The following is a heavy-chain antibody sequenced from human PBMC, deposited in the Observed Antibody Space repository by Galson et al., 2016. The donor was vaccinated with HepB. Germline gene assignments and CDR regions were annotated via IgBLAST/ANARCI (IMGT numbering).Heavy chain of an antibody. CDR2: IKQDGSEK. Sequence: SLRLSCAASGFTFSTYWMNWVRQAPGKGLKWVANIKQDGSEKYYVDSVKGRFTISRDNAKNSLYLQMNSLRAEDTAVYYCAKVTRDWDPLPNGCWGQGTLVTVSS. CDR1: GFTFSTYW. D-gene: IGHD2-8*01. CDR3: AKVTRDWDPLPNGC. V-gene: IGHV3-7*01. J-gene: IGHJ4*02.